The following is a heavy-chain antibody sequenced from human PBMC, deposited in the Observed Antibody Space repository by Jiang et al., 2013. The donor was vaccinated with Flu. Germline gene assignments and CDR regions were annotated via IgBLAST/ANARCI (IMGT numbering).Heavy chain of an antibody. CDR3: ARGYSGSYPPDY. D-gene: IGHD1-26*01. V-gene: IGHV1-8*01. Sequence: SGNTGYAQKFQGRVTMTRNTSISTAYMELSSLRSEDTAVYYCARGYSGSYPPDYWGQGTLVTVSS. CDR2: SGNT. J-gene: IGHJ4*02.